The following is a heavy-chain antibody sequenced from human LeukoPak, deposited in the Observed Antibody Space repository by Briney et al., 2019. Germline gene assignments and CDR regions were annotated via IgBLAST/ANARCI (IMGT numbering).Heavy chain of an antibody. J-gene: IGHJ4*02. CDR3: ARHAGSPYYFDY. V-gene: IGHV4-31*03. CDR1: GGSISSGNYF. CDR2: IYHSGST. D-gene: IGHD3-10*01. Sequence: SETLSLTCTVSGGSISSGNYFWSWIRQHPGRGLEWIGYIYHSGSTYYNPSLKSRVSISGDTSKNEFSLKLNSVTAADTAVYYCARHAGSPYYFDYWGQGTLVTVSS.